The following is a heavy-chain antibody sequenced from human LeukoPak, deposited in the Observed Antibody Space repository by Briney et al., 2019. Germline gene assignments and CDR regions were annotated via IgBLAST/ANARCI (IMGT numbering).Heavy chain of an antibody. Sequence: PGRSLRLSCTASGFTFGDYAMSWVRQAPGKVLEWVGFIRSKAYGGTTEYAASVKGRFTISRDDSKSIAYLQMNSLKAEDTAVYYCTREAGATIGYWGQGTLVTVSS. J-gene: IGHJ4*02. CDR2: IRSKAYGGTT. CDR3: TREAGATIGY. V-gene: IGHV3-49*04. D-gene: IGHD1-26*01. CDR1: GFTFGDYA.